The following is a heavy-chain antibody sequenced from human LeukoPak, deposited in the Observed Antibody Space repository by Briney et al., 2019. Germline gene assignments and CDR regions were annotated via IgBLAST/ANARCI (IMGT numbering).Heavy chain of an antibody. V-gene: IGHV1-69*13. CDR1: GGTFSSYA. D-gene: IGHD6-13*01. CDR3: ARGLARIAAAGSGYFQH. CDR2: IIPIFGTA. J-gene: IGHJ1*01. Sequence: ASVKVSCKASGGTFSSYAISWVRQAPGQGPEWMGGIIPIFGTANYAQKFQGRVTITADESTSTAYMELSSLRSEDTAVYYCARGLARIAAAGSGYFQHWGQGTLVTVSS.